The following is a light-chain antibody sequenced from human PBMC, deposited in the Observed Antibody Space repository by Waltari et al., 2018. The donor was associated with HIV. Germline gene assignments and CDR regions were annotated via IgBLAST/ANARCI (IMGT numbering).Light chain of an antibody. V-gene: IGKV3-20*01. CDR2: SAS. CDR1: QSVSSTS. CDR3: QRYGRSRT. Sequence: IVLTQSPGTLSLSPGEKATLSCRASQSVSSTSLAWYQQKPGQSPRLLIYSASTRANGIPDRFSGSGSGTDFSRTISRLEPEDFAVYYGQRYGRSRTFGQGTKVEIK. J-gene: IGKJ1*01.